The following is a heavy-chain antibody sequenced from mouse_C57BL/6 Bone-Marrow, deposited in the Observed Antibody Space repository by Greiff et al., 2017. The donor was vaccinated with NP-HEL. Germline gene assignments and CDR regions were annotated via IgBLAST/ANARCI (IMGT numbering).Heavy chain of an antibody. CDR2: INPYNGGT. CDR3: ARWDYDAMDY. CDR1: GYTFTDYY. J-gene: IGHJ4*01. V-gene: IGHV1-19*01. Sequence: VQLQQPGAELVKPGASVKMSCKASGYTFTDYYMNWVKQSHGKSLEWIGVINPYNGGTSYNQKFKGKATLTVDKSSSTAYMELNSLTSEDSAVYYCARWDYDAMDYWGQGTSVTVSS.